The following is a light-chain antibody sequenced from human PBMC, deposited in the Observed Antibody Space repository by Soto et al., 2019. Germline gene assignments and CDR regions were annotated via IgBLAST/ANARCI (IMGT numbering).Light chain of an antibody. CDR1: TSDVGGYNY. V-gene: IGLV2-14*01. J-gene: IGLJ3*02. CDR3: CSYTSSITWV. CDR2: QVT. Sequence: QSAPTQPASVSGSPGQSITISCTGTTSDVGGYNYVSWYQHHPGKAPKLVISQVTNRPSGVSNRFSGSKSGNTAFLTISGLQAEDEADYYCCSYTSSITWVFGGGTKLTVL.